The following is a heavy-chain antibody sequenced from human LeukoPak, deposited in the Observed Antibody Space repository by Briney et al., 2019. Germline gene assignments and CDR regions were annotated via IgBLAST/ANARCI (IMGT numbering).Heavy chain of an antibody. D-gene: IGHD4-17*01. CDR2: ISSSSSYT. CDR3: ARGPYGDYGVDY. J-gene: IGHJ4*02. CDR1: GFTFSSYG. Sequence: GRSLRLSCAASGFTFSSYGMHWIRQAPGKGLEWVSYISSSSSYTNYADSVKGRFTISRDNAKNSLYLQMNSLRAEDTAVYYCARGPYGDYGVDYWGQGTLVTVSS. V-gene: IGHV3-21*05.